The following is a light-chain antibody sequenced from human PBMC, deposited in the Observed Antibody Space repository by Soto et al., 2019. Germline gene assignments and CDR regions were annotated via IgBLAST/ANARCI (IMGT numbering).Light chain of an antibody. CDR2: EVS. CDR3: SSYTSSSTWV. Sequence: QSALTQPASVSGSPGQSITISCTGTSSDVGGYKYVSWYQQHPGKAHKLMIYEVSNRPSGVSNRFSGSKSGNTASLTISGLQAEDEADYYCSSYTSSSTWVFGGGTKLTVL. J-gene: IGLJ3*02. CDR1: SSDVGGYKY. V-gene: IGLV2-14*01.